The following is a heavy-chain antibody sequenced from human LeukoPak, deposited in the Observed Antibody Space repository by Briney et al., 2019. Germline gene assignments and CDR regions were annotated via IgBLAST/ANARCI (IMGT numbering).Heavy chain of an antibody. CDR2: IYYSGNT. CDR3: AREPGHIDY. CDR1: GGSISNNY. V-gene: IGHV4-59*01. D-gene: IGHD1-14*01. J-gene: IGHJ4*02. Sequence: LETLSLTCSISGGSISNNYWSWIPQPPGKGLEWIGYIYYSGNTNYNPSLKSRITISIDTSKNQFSLKLSSVTAADTAVYFCAREPGHIDYWGQRTLVTVYS.